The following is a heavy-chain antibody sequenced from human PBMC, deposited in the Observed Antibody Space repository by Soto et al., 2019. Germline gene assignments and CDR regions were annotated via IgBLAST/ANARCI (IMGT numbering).Heavy chain of an antibody. CDR3: ARGGDSSSWNNWFDP. CDR2: INHSGST. D-gene: IGHD6-13*01. Sequence: SETLSLTCAVYGGSFSGYYWSWIRQPPGKGLEWIGEINHSGSTNYNPSLKSRVTISVDTSKNQFSLKLSSVTAADTAVYYCARGGDSSSWNNWFDPWGQGTLVTVSS. J-gene: IGHJ5*02. CDR1: GGSFSGYY. V-gene: IGHV4-34*01.